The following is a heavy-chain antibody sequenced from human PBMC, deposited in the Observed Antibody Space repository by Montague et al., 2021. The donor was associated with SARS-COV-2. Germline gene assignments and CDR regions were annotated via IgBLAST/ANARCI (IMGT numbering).Heavy chain of an antibody. J-gene: IGHJ5*02. V-gene: IGHV3-23*01. CDR1: GFTFSSYA. D-gene: IGHD2-15*01. CDR3: AKDRIVVVVAALFDP. Sequence: SLRLSCAASGFTFSSYAMSWVRQAPGKGLEWVSAISGSGGSTYYADSVKGRFTISRDNSKNTLYLQMNSLRAEDTAVYHCAKDRIVVVVAALFDPWGQGTLVTVSS. CDR2: ISGSGGST.